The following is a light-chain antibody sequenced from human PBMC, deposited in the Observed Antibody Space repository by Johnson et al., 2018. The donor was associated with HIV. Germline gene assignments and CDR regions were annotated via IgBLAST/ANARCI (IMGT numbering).Light chain of an antibody. J-gene: IGLJ1*01. CDR2: DNN. Sequence: QSVLTQPPSVSAAPGQKVTISCSGSSSNIGNNYVYWYQHLPGTAPKLLIYDNNKRPSGIPDRFSGSKSGTSATLGITGLQTGDEADYYCGTWDSSLSAGGYVFGTGTKVTVL. CDR3: GTWDSSLSAGGYV. V-gene: IGLV1-51*01. CDR1: SSNIGNNY.